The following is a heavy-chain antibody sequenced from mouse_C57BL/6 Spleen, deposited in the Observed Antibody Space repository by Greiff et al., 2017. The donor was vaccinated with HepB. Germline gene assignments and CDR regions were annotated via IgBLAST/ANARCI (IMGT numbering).Heavy chain of an antibody. CDR3: ARWDLVLFITTVSREW. CDR2: ISTYYGDA. D-gene: IGHD1-1*01. Sequence: VQLQQSGPELVRPGVSVKISCKGSGYTFTDYAMHWVKQSHAKSLEWIGVISTYYGDASYNQKFKDKATMTVDKSSSTAYQELARLTSEDFAVYYCARWDLVLFITTVSREWWGQGTLVTVSA. V-gene: IGHV1-67*01. J-gene: IGHJ3*02. CDR1: GYTFTDYA.